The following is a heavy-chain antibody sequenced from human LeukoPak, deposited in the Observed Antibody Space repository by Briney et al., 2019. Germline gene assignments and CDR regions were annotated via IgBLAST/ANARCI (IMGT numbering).Heavy chain of an antibody. D-gene: IGHD6-13*01. Sequence: GGSLRLSCAAPGFTFSSYSMNWVRQAPGKGLEWVSYISSSSSTIYYADSVKGRFTISRDNAKNSLYLQMNSLRAEDTAVYYCAREETGIAAAGRDAFDIWGQGTMVTVSS. CDR2: ISSSSSTI. CDR3: AREETGIAAAGRDAFDI. J-gene: IGHJ3*02. CDR1: GFTFSSYS. V-gene: IGHV3-48*01.